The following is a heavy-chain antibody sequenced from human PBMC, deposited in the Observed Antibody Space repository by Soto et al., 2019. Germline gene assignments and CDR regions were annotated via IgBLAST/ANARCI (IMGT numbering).Heavy chain of an antibody. D-gene: IGHD3-10*01. V-gene: IGHV3-48*01. CDR1: GFTFISYS. CDR3: VRDAGSLGY. Sequence: EVQLVESGGGLVQPGGSLRLSCVVSGFTFISYSMDWVRQAPGKGLEWVSYITSGSSTIHYADSVKGRFTISRDNAKNSVFLQMNSLRVEDTAVYYCVRDAGSLGYWGQGTLVTVSS. J-gene: IGHJ4*02. CDR2: ITSGSSTI.